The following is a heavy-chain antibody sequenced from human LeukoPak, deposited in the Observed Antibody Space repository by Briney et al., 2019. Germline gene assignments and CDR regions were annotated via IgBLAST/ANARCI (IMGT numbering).Heavy chain of an antibody. CDR2: IYYSGST. J-gene: IGHJ5*02. CDR3: ARGVMYYYDSSGHHWFDP. Sequence: LSQTLSLTCTVSGGSISRGGYYWSWIREHPGKGLEWIGYIYYSGSTYYNPSLKSRVTISVDTPKNQFSLKLSSVTAADTAVYYWARGVMYYYDSSGHHWFDPGGQGTLVTVSS. D-gene: IGHD3-22*01. CDR1: GGSISRGGYY. V-gene: IGHV4-31*03.